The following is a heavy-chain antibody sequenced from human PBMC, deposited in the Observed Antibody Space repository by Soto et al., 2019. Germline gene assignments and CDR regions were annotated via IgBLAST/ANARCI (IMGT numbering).Heavy chain of an antibody. CDR1: GYTFTGYY. Sequence: ASVKVSCKASGYTFTGYYMHWVRQAPGQGLEWMGWINPNSGGTNYAQKFQGWVTMTRDTSISTAYMELSRLRSDDTAVYYCARGLTQYYDFWSGYYPLDAFAIWGQGTMVTVSS. CDR3: ARGLTQYYDFWSGYYPLDAFAI. J-gene: IGHJ3*02. V-gene: IGHV1-2*04. D-gene: IGHD3-3*01. CDR2: INPNSGGT.